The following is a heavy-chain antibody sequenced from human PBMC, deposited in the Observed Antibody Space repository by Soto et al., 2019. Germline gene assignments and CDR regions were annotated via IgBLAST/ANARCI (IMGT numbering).Heavy chain of an antibody. J-gene: IGHJ4*02. Sequence: EVQLVESGGGLVQPGGSLRLSCAASGFTFSSYSMNWVRQAPGKGLEWVSYISSSSTTIYYADSVKGRFTISRDNAKKSLYLQMNSLRDEDTAVYYCARDWQSSGSYFHYWGQGTLVTVSS. CDR1: GFTFSSYS. V-gene: IGHV3-48*02. CDR3: ARDWQSSGSYFHY. D-gene: IGHD1-26*01. CDR2: ISSSSTTI.